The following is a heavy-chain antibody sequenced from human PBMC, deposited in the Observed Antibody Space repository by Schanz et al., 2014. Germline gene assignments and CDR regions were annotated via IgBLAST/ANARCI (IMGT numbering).Heavy chain of an antibody. V-gene: IGHV3-48*01. CDR3: ARDRRNADHDY. CDR1: GFTFSSYA. Sequence: EVHLVESGGGLVQPGGSLRLSCAASGFTFSSYAMSWVRQAPGKGLEWISYITYNGGTIYYADSVKGRFTISRDNAKNSLYLEMNSLRAEDTALYYCARDRRNADHDYWGQGTLVTVSS. J-gene: IGHJ4*02. CDR2: ITYNGGTI. D-gene: IGHD1-1*01.